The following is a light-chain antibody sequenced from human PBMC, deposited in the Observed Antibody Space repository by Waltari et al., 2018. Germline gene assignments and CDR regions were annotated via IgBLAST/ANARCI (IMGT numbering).Light chain of an antibody. CDR3: SSYTSASTLV. Sequence: QSALTQPASVSGSPGQSITISCTGTSSDVGGYNYISWYQQHPGKAPNLMIYEVSNRPSGVSNRFSGSKSGNTASLTISGLQAEDEADYYCSSYTSASTLVFATGTKVTVL. J-gene: IGLJ1*01. CDR2: EVS. CDR1: SSDVGGYNY. V-gene: IGLV2-14*01.